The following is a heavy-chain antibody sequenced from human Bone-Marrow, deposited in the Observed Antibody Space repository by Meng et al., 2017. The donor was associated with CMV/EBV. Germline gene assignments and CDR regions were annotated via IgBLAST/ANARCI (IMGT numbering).Heavy chain of an antibody. V-gene: IGHV3-7*01. Sequence: GGSLRLSCAASGFTFSSYWMSWVRQAPGKGLEWVANMNPHGSERNYVDSVKGRFIISRDSAKNSLYLQLNSLRVEDTAVYYCSRENSGLDSCGQGTLVTVSS. CDR3: SRENSGLDS. CDR2: MNPHGSER. J-gene: IGHJ5*01. CDR1: GFTFSSYW.